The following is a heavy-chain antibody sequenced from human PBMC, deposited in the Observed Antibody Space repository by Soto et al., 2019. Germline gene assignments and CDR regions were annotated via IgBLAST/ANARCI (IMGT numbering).Heavy chain of an antibody. J-gene: IGHJ6*02. D-gene: IGHD5-18*01. V-gene: IGHV3-21*01. CDR3: ARDFPWIQHYYYYGMDV. CDR2: ISSSSSYI. CDR1: GFNFSSYS. Sequence: PGGALRLSCAASGFNFSSYSMTWVRQAPGKGLEWVSSISSSSSYIYYADSVKGRFTISRDNAKNSLYLQMNSLRAEDTAVYYCARDFPWIQHYYYYGMDVWGQGTTVTVSS.